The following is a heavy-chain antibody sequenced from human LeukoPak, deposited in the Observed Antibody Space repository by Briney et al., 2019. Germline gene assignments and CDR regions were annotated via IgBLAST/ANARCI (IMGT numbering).Heavy chain of an antibody. J-gene: IGHJ3*02. D-gene: IGHD6-6*01. CDR3: ARGSLNQQLVWPYTPDDAFDI. CDR2: ISSSGSTI. V-gene: IGHV3-11*01. CDR1: GFTFSDYY. Sequence: PGGSLRLSCAASGFTFSDYYMSWIRQAPGKGLEWVSYISSSGSTIYYADSVKGRFTISRDNAKNSLYLQMNSLRAEDTAVYYCARGSLNQQLVWPYTPDDAFDIWGQGTMVTVSS.